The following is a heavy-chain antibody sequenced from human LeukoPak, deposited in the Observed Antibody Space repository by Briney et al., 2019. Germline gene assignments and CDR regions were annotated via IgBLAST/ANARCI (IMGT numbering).Heavy chain of an antibody. CDR1: GFTFSSYA. CDR3: AELAGSSHNYYYGMDV. D-gene: IGHD1-26*01. V-gene: IGHV3-23*01. J-gene: IGHJ6*02. Sequence: GGSLRLSCAASGFTFSSYAMSWVRQAPGKGLEWVSAISGSGGSTYYADSVKGRFTISRDNSKNTLYLQMNSLRAEDTAVYYCAELAGSSHNYYYGMDVWGQGTTVTVSS. CDR2: ISGSGGST.